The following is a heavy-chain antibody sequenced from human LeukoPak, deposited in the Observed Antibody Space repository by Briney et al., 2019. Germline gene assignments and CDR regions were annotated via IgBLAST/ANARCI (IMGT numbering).Heavy chain of an antibody. Sequence: ASVKVSCKASGYTFTGYYMHWVRQAPGQGLEWMGWINPNSGGTNYAQKFQGRVTMTRDTSISTAYMELSRLRSDDTAVYYCARESTHSSEPNNWFDPWGQGTLLTVSS. J-gene: IGHJ5*02. CDR1: GYTFTGYY. D-gene: IGHD6-25*01. CDR2: INPNSGGT. CDR3: ARESTHSSEPNNWFDP. V-gene: IGHV1-2*02.